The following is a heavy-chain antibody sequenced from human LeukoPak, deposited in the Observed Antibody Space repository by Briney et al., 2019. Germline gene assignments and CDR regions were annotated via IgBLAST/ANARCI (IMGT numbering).Heavy chain of an antibody. CDR2: TYYRSKWLN. CDR1: GDSVSRSSAY. D-gene: IGHD3-16*01. J-gene: IGHJ6*02. V-gene: IGHV6-1*01. CDR3: ARGRMMSGMDV. Sequence: SQTLSLTCGISGDSVSRSSAYWNSFRQSPSRGLEWLGRTYYRSKWLNDYAASVKSRISVNPDTSKNHYSLQLNSVTPEDTAIYYCARGRMMSGMDVWGQGTTVTVSS.